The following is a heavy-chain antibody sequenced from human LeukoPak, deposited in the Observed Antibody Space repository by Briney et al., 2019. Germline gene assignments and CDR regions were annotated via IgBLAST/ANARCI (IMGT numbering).Heavy chain of an antibody. Sequence: PGGSLRLSCAASGFTFSSYAMSWVRQAPGKGLEWVSAISGSGGSTYYADSVKGRFTISRDNSKNTLYLQMNSLRAEDTAVYYCARVTAMVLKYYYYMDVWGKGTTVTVSS. J-gene: IGHJ6*03. CDR1: GFTFSSYA. CDR2: ISGSGGST. V-gene: IGHV3-23*01. D-gene: IGHD5-18*01. CDR3: ARVTAMVLKYYYYMDV.